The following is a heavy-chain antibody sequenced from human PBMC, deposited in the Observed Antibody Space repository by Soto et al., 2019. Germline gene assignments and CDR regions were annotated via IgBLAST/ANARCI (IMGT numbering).Heavy chain of an antibody. J-gene: IGHJ5*02. CDR1: GGSISSGDYY. Sequence: PSETLSLTCTVSGGSISSGDYYWSWIRQPPGKGLEWIGYIYYSGSTYYNPSLKSRVTISVDTSRNQFSLKLSSVTAADTAVYYCARSQPVSGWFDPWGQGTLVTVSS. CDR2: IYYSGST. CDR3: ARSQPVSGWFDP. V-gene: IGHV4-30-4*01.